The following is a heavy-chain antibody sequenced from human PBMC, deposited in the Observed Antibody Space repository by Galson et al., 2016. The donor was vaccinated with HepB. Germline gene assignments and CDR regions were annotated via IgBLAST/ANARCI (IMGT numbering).Heavy chain of an antibody. D-gene: IGHD1-26*01. CDR3: AKGGELRGVYYYYGMDV. J-gene: IGHJ6*02. CDR2: IWYDGSNK. CDR1: GFTFSSYG. V-gene: IGHV3-33*03. Sequence: SLRLSCAASGFTFSSYGMHWVRQAPGKGLEWVAVIWYDGSNKYYAESVKGRFTISRGNSKNTLYMQMNSLRAEDTAVYYCAKGGELRGVYYYYGMDVWGQGTTVTVSS.